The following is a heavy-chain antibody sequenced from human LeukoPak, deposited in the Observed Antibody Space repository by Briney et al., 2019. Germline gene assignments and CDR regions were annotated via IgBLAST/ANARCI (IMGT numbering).Heavy chain of an antibody. Sequence: SQTLSLTCTVSGGSISSGSYYWSWIRQPAGKGLEWIGRIYTSGSTNYNPSLKSQVTISVDTSKNQFSLKLSSVTAADTAVYYCARDSCDSSGYYEILFDYWGQGTLVTVSS. D-gene: IGHD3-22*01. CDR2: IYTSGST. CDR3: ARDSCDSSGYYEILFDY. J-gene: IGHJ4*02. V-gene: IGHV4-61*02. CDR1: GGSISSGSYY.